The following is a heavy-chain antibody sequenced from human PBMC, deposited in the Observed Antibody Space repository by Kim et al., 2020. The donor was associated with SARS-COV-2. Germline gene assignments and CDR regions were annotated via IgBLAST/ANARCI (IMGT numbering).Heavy chain of an antibody. D-gene: IGHD3-10*01. V-gene: IGHV3-30*02. J-gene: IGHJ6*02. Sequence: KGRVTLSRDNSKNTLYLKMNRLRAEDTAVYYCAKDQLVRGVIDCYYGMDVWGQGTTVTVSS. CDR3: AKDQLVRGVIDCYYGMDV.